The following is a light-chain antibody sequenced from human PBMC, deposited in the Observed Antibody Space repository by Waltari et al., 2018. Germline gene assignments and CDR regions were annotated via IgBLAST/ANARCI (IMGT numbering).Light chain of an antibody. J-gene: IGKJ4*01. Sequence: DIQMTQSPSSLSASVGDRLTITCRASQDISNYLNWYQQRPGTAPRLLIYATSTLETGVSSRFSGSRSGADFNLTITSLLPEDFSTYYCQQSFLTPFSFGGGTKVEI. CDR2: ATS. CDR3: QQSFLTPFS. V-gene: IGKV1-39*01. CDR1: QDISNY.